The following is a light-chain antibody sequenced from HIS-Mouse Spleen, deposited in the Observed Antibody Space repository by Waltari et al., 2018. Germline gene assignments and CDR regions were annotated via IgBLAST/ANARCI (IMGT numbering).Light chain of an antibody. CDR2: GKN. J-gene: IGLJ2*01. CDR1: SLRSYY. CDR3: NSRDSSGNHV. Sequence: SSELTQDPAVSVALGQTVRITCQGDSLRSYYARWYQQKPGQAPVLVIYGKNNRPSGIPVRCSGSSSGNTASLTITGAQAEDEADYYCNSRDSSGNHVFGGGTKLTVL. V-gene: IGLV3-19*01.